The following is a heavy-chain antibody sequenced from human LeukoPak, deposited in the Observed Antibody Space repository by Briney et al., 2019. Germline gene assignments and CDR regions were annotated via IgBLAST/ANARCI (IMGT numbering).Heavy chain of an antibody. Sequence: ASVKVSCKVSGNTLSDLSIHWVRQAPGKGLEWMGGFEPEDGETLYAQKFQGRVTMTEDTSTDTAYTELSSLRSEDTAIYFCANLRGGITCCDAFDVWGQGTVVIVSS. V-gene: IGHV1-24*01. J-gene: IGHJ3*01. CDR1: GNTLSDLS. D-gene: IGHD3-10*01. CDR3: ANLRGGITCCDAFDV. CDR2: FEPEDGET.